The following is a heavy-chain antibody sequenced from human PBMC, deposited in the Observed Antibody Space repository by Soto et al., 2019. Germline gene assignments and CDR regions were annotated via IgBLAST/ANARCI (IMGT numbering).Heavy chain of an antibody. V-gene: IGHV3-53*04. CDR2: LHSDGRT. Sequence: ELHLVDSGGGLVRPGESLRLSCAASGFTVSVNFMIWVRQAPGKGLEWVSILHSDGRTYYADSVKGRFTISRHNSKNTLYLQMESLRPEDTAVYFCARLNHFMDVWGKGTTVTVSS. CDR1: GFTVSVNF. CDR3: ARLNHFMDV. J-gene: IGHJ6*03.